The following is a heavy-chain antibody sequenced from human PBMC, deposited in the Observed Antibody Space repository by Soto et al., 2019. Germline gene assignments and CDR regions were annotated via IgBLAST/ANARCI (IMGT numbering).Heavy chain of an antibody. CDR1: GGSISSRNYY. CDR2: IYYSGST. V-gene: IGHV4-39*01. D-gene: IGHD6-6*01. J-gene: IGHJ6*02. CDR3: ARVISSSSSLGLRYSYYGIDV. Sequence: SETLSLTCTVSGGSISSRNYYWGWIRQSPGKGLEWIGSIYYSGSTYYNPSLNSRVTMSVDTSKSQFSLKLSSVTAADTAVYYCARVISSSSSLGLRYSYYGIDVWGQGTTVTVPS.